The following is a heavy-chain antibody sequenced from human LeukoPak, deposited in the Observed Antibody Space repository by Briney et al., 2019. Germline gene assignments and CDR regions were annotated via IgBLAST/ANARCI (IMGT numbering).Heavy chain of an antibody. J-gene: IGHJ4*02. D-gene: IGHD1-26*01. V-gene: IGHV5-51*01. Sequence: GESLKISCQGSGYSFTNYWIGWVRQMPGKGLKWMGIIYPGDSDARYSPSFRGQVTISADKSISTAYLQWSSLKASDTAMYYCARRRDLYSGSYYPFDYWGQGTLVTVSS. CDR3: ARRRDLYSGSYYPFDY. CDR1: GYSFTNYW. CDR2: IYPGDSDA.